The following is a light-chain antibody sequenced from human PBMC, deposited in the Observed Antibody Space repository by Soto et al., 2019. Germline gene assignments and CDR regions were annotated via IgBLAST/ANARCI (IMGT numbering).Light chain of an antibody. V-gene: IGLV2-14*01. CDR3: SSYTGTVV. J-gene: IGLJ2*01. CDR1: SSDVGGYNY. CDR2: EVS. Sequence: QSALTQPASVSGSPGQSITISCTGTSSDVGGYNYVSWYQQHPGKAPKLRIYEVSNRPSAVSDRFSGSKSGNTASLTISGIQAEDEADYCCSSYTGTVVFGGGTKLTVL.